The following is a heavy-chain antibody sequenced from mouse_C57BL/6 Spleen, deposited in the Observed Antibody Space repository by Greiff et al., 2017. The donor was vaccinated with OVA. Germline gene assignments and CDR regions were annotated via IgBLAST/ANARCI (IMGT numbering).Heavy chain of an antibody. V-gene: IGHV3-6*01. Sequence: EVKLEESGPGLVKPSQSLSLTCSVTGYSITSGYYWNWIRQFPGNKLEWMGYISYDGSNNYNPSLKNRISITRDTSKNQFFLKLNSVTTEDTATYYCARDGSNYFDYWGQGTTLTVSS. D-gene: IGHD1-1*01. CDR1: GYSITSGYY. J-gene: IGHJ2*01. CDR2: ISYDGSN. CDR3: ARDGSNYFDY.